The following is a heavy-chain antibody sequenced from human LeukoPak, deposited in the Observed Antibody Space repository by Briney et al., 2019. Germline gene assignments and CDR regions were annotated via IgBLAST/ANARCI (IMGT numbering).Heavy chain of an antibody. CDR1: GFTSSTYW. J-gene: IGHJ6*02. Sequence: GGSLRLSCAASGFTSSTYWMSWVRQAPGKGLEWVANIKQDGSEKYYVDSVKGRFTISRDNAKNSLSLQMNSLRAEDTAVYYCAVPRIGNYYGMDVWGQGTTVTVSS. CDR3: AVPRIGNYYGMDV. CDR2: IKQDGSEK. V-gene: IGHV3-7*01. D-gene: IGHD3-10*01.